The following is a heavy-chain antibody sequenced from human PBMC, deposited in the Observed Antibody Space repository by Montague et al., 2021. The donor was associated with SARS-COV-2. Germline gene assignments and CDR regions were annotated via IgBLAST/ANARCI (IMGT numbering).Heavy chain of an antibody. CDR3: ARLLRSCSNGVCRTYYYYAMDV. Sequence: SETLSLTCTVSGGSISGYYWSWIRQSPGKGLEWIGYIYYSGSTKXNPSLESRVTVSVDRSKNQVSLKLSSVTPADTAVYYCARLLRSCSNGVCRTYYYYAMDVWGQGTTVTVSS. V-gene: IGHV4-59*01. CDR2: IYYSGST. J-gene: IGHJ6*02. D-gene: IGHD2-8*01. CDR1: GGSISGYY.